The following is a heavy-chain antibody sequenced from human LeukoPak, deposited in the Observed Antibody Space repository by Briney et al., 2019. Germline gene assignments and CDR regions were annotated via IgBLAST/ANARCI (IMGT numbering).Heavy chain of an antibody. CDR2: INHSGST. J-gene: IGHJ6*02. V-gene: IGHV4-34*01. Sequence: SETLSLTCAVYGGSFSGYYWSWIRQPPGKGLEWIGEINHSGSTNYNPSLKSRVTISVDTSKNQFSLKLSSVTAADTAVYYCARARIVVVPAASNYYHYYGMDVWGQGTTVTVSS. CDR1: GGSFSGYY. D-gene: IGHD2-2*01. CDR3: ARARIVVVPAASNYYHYYGMDV.